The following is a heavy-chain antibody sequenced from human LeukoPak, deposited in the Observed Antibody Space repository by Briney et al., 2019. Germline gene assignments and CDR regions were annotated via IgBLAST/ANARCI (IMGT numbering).Heavy chain of an antibody. J-gene: IGHJ3*02. CDR3: AGGYNYGSDAFDI. V-gene: IGHV4-34*01. Sequence: PSETLSLTCALYGGSFSGYYWNWIRQPPGKGLEWIGELNHRGSTNDNSSLKSRVTMSVDTSKKQFSLKLSSVTAADTAVYYCAGGYNYGSDAFDIWGQGTMVTVSS. CDR2: LNHRGST. CDR1: GGSFSGYY. D-gene: IGHD5-18*01.